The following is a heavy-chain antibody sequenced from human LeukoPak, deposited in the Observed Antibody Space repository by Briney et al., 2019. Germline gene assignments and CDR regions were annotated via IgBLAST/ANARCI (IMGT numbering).Heavy chain of an antibody. D-gene: IGHD2-2*01. CDR2: IYHSGST. Sequence: PSGTLSLTCTVSGDSINSLDLWSWVRQPPGKGLEWIGEIYHSGSTNYNPSLKSRVTISVDKSKNQFSLKLSSVTAADTAVYYCARDRPVVPAARSDYYYYGMDVWGQGTTVTVSS. V-gene: IGHV4-4*02. CDR1: GDSINSLDL. J-gene: IGHJ6*02. CDR3: ARDRPVVPAARSDYYYYGMDV.